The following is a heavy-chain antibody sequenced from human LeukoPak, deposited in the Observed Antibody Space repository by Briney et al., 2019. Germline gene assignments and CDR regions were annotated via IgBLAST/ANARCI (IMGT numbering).Heavy chain of an antibody. J-gene: IGHJ2*01. CDR1: GGSISSYY. Sequence: PSETLSLTCTVSGGSISSYYWSWIRQPPGKGLEWIGYIYYSGSTNYNPSLKSRVTMSVDTSKNQFSLKLSSVTAADTAVYYCARDPKLGDPLYWYFDLWGRGTLVTVSS. CDR3: ARDPKLGDPLYWYFDL. V-gene: IGHV4-59*12. CDR2: IYYSGST. D-gene: IGHD3-16*01.